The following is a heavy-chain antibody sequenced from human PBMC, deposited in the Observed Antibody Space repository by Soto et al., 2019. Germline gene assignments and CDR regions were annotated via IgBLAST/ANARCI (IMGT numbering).Heavy chain of an antibody. V-gene: IGHV4-61*08. CDR1: GGSVSSGDFY. CDR3: ARLSIRDY. J-gene: IGHJ4*02. CDR2: IYYSGST. Sequence: KPSETLSLTCTVSGGSVSSGDFYWSWIRQPPGKGLEWIGNIYYSGSTNYNPSLKSRVTISVDTSKNQFSLKLSSVTAADTAVYYCARLSIRDYWGQGTLVTVSS. D-gene: IGHD2-21*01.